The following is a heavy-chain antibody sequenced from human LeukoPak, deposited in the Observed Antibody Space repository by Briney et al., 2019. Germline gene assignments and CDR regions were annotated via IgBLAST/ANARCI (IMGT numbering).Heavy chain of an antibody. J-gene: IGHJ4*02. D-gene: IGHD1-26*01. Sequence: SETLSLTCTVSGASLSISGYYWGWIRQPPGKGLEWIGIIYYSGRTYYDPSLKSRVTISLDTSKNQFSLELISVTAADTAVYYCARHREGPTYYFDYWGQGTLVNVSS. CDR1: GASLSISGYY. CDR2: IYYSGRT. CDR3: ARHREGPTYYFDY. V-gene: IGHV4-39*01.